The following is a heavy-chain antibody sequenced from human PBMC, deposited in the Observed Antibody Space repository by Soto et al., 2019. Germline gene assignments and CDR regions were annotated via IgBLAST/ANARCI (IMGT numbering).Heavy chain of an antibody. CDR2: VNHSGTT. Sequence: SETLSLTCAVSDGSFSGYYWTWIRQAPGKGLEWIGEVNHSGTTNYNPSLKSRVSVSVDTSKNQFSLKLTSVTAADRGVYYCARGRRWGQSVKGLDSWGQGTLVTVSS. CDR1: DGSFSGYY. CDR3: ARGRRWGQSVKGLDS. V-gene: IGHV4-34*01. D-gene: IGHD3-16*01. J-gene: IGHJ4*02.